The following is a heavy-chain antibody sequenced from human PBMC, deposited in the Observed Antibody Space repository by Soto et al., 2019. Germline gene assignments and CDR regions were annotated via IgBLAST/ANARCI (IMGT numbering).Heavy chain of an antibody. J-gene: IGHJ1*01. CDR1: GGTFSTFG. CDR2: IIPFFGTA. Sequence: QVQLVQSGAEVKKTGSSVKVSCKTSGGTFSTFGISWVRQAPGQGLEWMGGIIPFFGTAEYSQKFEDRITITAEESTNTVYRALRSLTSEEPAIYYCPRPPPMEAGDKFYYAFWGQGPLAPV. CDR3: PRPPPMEAGDKFYYAF. D-gene: IGHD3-10*01. V-gene: IGHV1-69*01.